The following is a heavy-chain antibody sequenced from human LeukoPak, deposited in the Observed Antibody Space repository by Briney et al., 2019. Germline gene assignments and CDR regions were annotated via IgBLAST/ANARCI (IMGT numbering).Heavy chain of an antibody. D-gene: IGHD2-15*01. CDR1: GYTFTDHY. CDR3: ATDRLSQELLDY. V-gene: IGHV1-2*02. J-gene: IGHJ4*02. Sequence: GASVKVSCTASGYTFTDHYIHWVRQAPGQGLEWMGWINPNSGGTNYAQKFQGRVTMTRDTSISTAYMELNRLRSDDAAVYFCATDRLSQELLDYWGQGTLVTVSS. CDR2: INPNSGGT.